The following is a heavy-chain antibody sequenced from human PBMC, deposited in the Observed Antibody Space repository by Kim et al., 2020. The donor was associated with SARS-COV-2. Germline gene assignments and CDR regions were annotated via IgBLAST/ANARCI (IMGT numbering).Heavy chain of an antibody. CDR2: ISWNSGSI. Sequence: GGSLRLSCAASGFTFDDYAMHWVRQAPGKGLEWVSGISWNSGSIGYADSVKGRFTISRDNAKNSLYLQMDSLRAEDTALYYCAKFPGSGSYSDYWGQGTLVTVSS. V-gene: IGHV3-9*01. D-gene: IGHD1-26*01. J-gene: IGHJ4*02. CDR3: AKFPGSGSYSDY. CDR1: GFTFDDYA.